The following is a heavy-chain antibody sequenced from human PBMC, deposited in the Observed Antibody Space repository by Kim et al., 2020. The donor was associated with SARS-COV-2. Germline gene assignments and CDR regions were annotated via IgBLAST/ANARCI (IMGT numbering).Heavy chain of an antibody. CDR1: GYTLTELS. CDR2: FDPEDGET. Sequence: ASVKVSCKVSGYTLTELSMHWVRQAPGKGLEWMGGFDPEDGETIYAQKFQGRVTMTEDTFTDTAYMELSSLRSEDTAVYYCATLDSSGYYKEYYFDYWGQGTLVTVPS. CDR3: ATLDSSGYYKEYYFDY. V-gene: IGHV1-24*01. J-gene: IGHJ4*02. D-gene: IGHD3-22*01.